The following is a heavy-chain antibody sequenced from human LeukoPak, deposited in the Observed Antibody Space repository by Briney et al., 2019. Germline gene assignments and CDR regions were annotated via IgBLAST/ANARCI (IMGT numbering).Heavy chain of an antibody. J-gene: IGHJ4*02. D-gene: IGHD3-22*01. CDR1: GGSISSSSYS. CDR3: ARLRDSSGYYGDYFDY. V-gene: IGHV4-39*02. CDR2: IYYNGNT. Sequence: SETLSLTCTVSGGSISSSSYSWGWVRQPPGKGLEWIGNIYYNGNTYCNPSLKSRVTISVDTSKNHFSLKLSSVTAADTAVYYCARLRDSSGYYGDYFDYWGQGTLVTVSS.